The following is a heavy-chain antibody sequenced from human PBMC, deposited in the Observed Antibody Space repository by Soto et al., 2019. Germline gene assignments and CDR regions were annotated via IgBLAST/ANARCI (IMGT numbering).Heavy chain of an antibody. CDR1: GYTFTSYG. CDR3: ARVGEVLRFLEWLPPDFRGLSCRAV. Sequence: GAPVKVSCTASGYTFTSYGISWVRQAPGQGLEWMGWISAYNGNTNYAQKLQGRVTMTTDTSTSTAYMELRSLRSDDTAVYYCARVGEVLRFLEWLPPDFRGLSCRAVWGEGTTVPVSS. V-gene: IGHV1-18*01. J-gene: IGHJ6*04. CDR2: ISAYNGNT. D-gene: IGHD3-3*01.